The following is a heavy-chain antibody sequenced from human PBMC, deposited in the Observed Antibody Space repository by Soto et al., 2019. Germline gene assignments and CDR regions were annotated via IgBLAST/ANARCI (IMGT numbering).Heavy chain of an antibody. CDR1: GGSISSYY. V-gene: IGHV4-59*01. CDR3: ARGFSGYSYGDWFDP. CDR2: IYYSGTT. Sequence: SETLSLTCTVSGGSISSYYWSWIRQPPGKGLEWIGYIYYSGTTNYNPSLKSRVTISVDTSKNQFSLKLSSVTAADTAVYYCARGFSGYSYGDWFDPWGQGTLVTVSS. D-gene: IGHD5-12*01. J-gene: IGHJ5*02.